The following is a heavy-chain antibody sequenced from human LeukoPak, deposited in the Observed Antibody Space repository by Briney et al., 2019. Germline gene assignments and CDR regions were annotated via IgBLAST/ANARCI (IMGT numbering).Heavy chain of an antibody. CDR2: INPFDGDT. CDR1: GYTFTDYY. D-gene: IGHD6-13*01. V-gene: IGHV1-46*01. Sequence: ASVKVSCKASGYTFTDYYIHWVRQAPGQGLEWMEIINPFDGDTTYSQNLQGRVIMTGDTSTTTVYMELSSLTPDDTAVYYCARDTIVAAGAPSSFDIWGQGTMVTVSS. CDR3: ARDTIVAAGAPSSFDI. J-gene: IGHJ3*02.